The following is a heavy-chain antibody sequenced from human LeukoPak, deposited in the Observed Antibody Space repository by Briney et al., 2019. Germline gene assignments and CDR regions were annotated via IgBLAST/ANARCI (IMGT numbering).Heavy chain of an antibody. V-gene: IGHV3-48*01. Sequence: GGSLRLSCAASGLTFSSYSMNWVRQAPGKGLEWVSYISSSSSTIYYADSVKGRFTISRDNAKNSLYLQMNSLRAEDTAVYYCARDNAGQQLVFYYYYYMDVWGKGTTVTVSS. CDR1: GLTFSSYS. J-gene: IGHJ6*03. CDR2: ISSSSSTI. D-gene: IGHD6-13*01. CDR3: ARDNAGQQLVFYYYYYMDV.